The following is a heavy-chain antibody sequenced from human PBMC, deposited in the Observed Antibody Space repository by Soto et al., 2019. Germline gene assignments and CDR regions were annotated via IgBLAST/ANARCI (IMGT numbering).Heavy chain of an antibody. V-gene: IGHV3-23*01. CDR3: AKSGGFYCYYGMDV. J-gene: IGHJ6*02. Sequence: PGGSVRLFCAASGFTFISYAMSWVRQAPGKGLEWVSAISGSGGSTYYADSVKGRFTISRDTSKNKLYLEMNDLRAEDTYVYYCAKSGGFYCYYGMDVWGQGTTVTF. CDR2: ISGSGGST. CDR1: GFTFISYA. D-gene: IGHD2-15*01.